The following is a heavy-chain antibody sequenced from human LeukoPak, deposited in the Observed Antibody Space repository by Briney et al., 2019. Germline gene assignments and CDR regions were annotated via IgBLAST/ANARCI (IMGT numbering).Heavy chain of an antibody. CDR3: ARDLRGYCTSTSCLRVNWFDP. CDR1: GGTSSSYA. J-gene: IGHJ5*02. Sequence: SVKVSCKDSGGTSSSYATSWVRQGPGQGVEWLGRIIPVFGTANYARKFQGRVTITTDESTSTAYMELSSLRSEDTAVYYCARDLRGYCTSTSCLRVNWFDPWGQGTLVSVSS. V-gene: IGHV1-69*05. CDR2: IIPVFGTA. D-gene: IGHD2-2*01.